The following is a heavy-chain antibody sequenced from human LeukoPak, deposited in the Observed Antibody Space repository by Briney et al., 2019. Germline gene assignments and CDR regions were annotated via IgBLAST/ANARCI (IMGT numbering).Heavy chain of an antibody. CDR2: ISGSGDST. J-gene: IGHJ4*02. CDR1: GFTFSSYA. D-gene: IGHD6-19*01. Sequence: PGGSLRLSCAASGFTFSSYAMSWVRQAPGKGLEWVSAISGSGDSTYYADSVKGRCTISRDNSKNTLYLQVNNLRAEDTAVYYCAKWAVAGYAFFDYWGQGTLVTVSS. CDR3: AKWAVAGYAFFDY. V-gene: IGHV3-23*01.